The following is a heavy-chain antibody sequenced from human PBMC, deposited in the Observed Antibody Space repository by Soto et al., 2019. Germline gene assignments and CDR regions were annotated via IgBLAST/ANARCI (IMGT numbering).Heavy chain of an antibody. D-gene: IGHD3-16*02. V-gene: IGHV3-21*01. CDR3: ARELTITFGGVIVIPDYYYYGMDV. CDR2: ISSSSSYI. Sequence: PGGSLRLSCAASGFTFSSYSMNWVRQAPGKGLEWVSSISSSSSYIYYADSVKGRFTISRDNAKNSLYLQMNSLRAEDTAVYYCARELTITFGGVIVIPDYYYYGMDVWGQGTTVTVSS. CDR1: GFTFSSYS. J-gene: IGHJ6*02.